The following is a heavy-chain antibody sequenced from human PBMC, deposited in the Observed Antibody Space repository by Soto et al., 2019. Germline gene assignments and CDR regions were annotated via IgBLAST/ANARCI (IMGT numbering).Heavy chain of an antibody. CDR3: ARDMIDPVAGTIDYFDY. CDR2: IIPIFGTA. Sequence: QVQLVQSGAEVKKPGSSVKVSCKASGGTFSSYAISWVRQAPGQGLEWMGGIIPIFGTANYAQKFQGRVTITADESTSTDYMELSSLRSEDTAVYYCARDMIDPVAGTIDYFDYWGQGTLVTVSS. D-gene: IGHD6-19*01. V-gene: IGHV1-69*01. J-gene: IGHJ4*02. CDR1: GGTFSSYA.